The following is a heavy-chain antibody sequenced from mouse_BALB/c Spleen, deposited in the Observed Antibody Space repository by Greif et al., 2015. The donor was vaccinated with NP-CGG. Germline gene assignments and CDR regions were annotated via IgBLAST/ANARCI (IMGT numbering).Heavy chain of an antibody. V-gene: IGHV7-3*02. CDR3: AREDDYEAYYAMDY. CDR1: GFTFTDYY. Sequence: EVKLMESGGGLVQPGGSLRLSCATSGFTFTDYYMSWVRQPPGKALEWLGFIRNKANGYTTEYSASVKGRFTISRDNSQSILYLQMNTLRAEDSATYYCAREDDYEAYYAMDYWGQGTSDTVSS. J-gene: IGHJ4*01. CDR2: IRNKANGYTT. D-gene: IGHD2-4*01.